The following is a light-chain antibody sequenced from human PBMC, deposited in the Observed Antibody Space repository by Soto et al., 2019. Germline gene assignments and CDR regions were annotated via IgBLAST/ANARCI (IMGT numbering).Light chain of an antibody. CDR1: QSISIS. V-gene: IGKV1-39*01. CDR2: GAS. CDR3: QPNYTTPELT. Sequence: MHVTQSPYCLSASLGYRVTITCRASQSISISLNWYQLKPGKAPTLLMYGASYLKSGVPTRFSGSGSETDFTHTISSLQPQDFANYHCQPNYTTPELTFGQGTRLEIK. J-gene: IGKJ5*01.